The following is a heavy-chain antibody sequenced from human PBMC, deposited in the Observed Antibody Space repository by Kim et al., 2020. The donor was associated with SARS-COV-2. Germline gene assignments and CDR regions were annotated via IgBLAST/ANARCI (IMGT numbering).Heavy chain of an antibody. CDR1: GFTFSSYG. Sequence: GGSLRLSCAVSGFTFSSYGMHWVRQAPGKGLEWVAVIWYDGSNKYYADSVKGRFTISRDNSKNTLYLQMNSLRAEDTAVYYCAAQFYSGWYPFDAFDIWGQGTMVTVSS. V-gene: IGHV3-33*01. J-gene: IGHJ3*02. D-gene: IGHD6-19*01. CDR2: IWYDGSNK. CDR3: AAQFYSGWYPFDAFDI.